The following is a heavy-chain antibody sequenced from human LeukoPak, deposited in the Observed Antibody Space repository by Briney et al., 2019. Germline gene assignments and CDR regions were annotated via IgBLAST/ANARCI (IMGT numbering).Heavy chain of an antibody. Sequence: GASVKVSCKASGYTFTGYYMHWVRQAPGQGLEWMGWINPNSGGTNYAQKFQGRVTMTRDTSISTAYMELSRLRSDDTAVHYCARDMVRGVRTAGYWGQGTLVTVSS. V-gene: IGHV1-2*02. J-gene: IGHJ4*02. CDR1: GYTFTGYY. D-gene: IGHD3-10*01. CDR2: INPNSGGT. CDR3: ARDMVRGVRTAGY.